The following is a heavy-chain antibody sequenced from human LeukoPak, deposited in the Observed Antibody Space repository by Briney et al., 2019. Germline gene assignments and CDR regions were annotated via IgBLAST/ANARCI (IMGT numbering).Heavy chain of an antibody. CDR1: GDTFSRYG. Sequence: PSVKVSCKTSGDTFSRYGISWVRRAPGQGLEFMGGIIPLLVSANYPHNFQGRVTITADKATSTVYMDLSSLGSGDTAVYYCARVGVYSGNYYFDSWGLGTQVTVSS. J-gene: IGHJ4*01. CDR3: ARVGVYSGNYYFDS. D-gene: IGHD1-7*01. V-gene: IGHV1-69*06. CDR2: IIPLLVSA.